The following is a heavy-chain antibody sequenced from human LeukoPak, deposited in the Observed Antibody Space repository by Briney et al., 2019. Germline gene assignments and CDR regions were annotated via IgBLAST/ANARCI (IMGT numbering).Heavy chain of an antibody. Sequence: GGSLRLSCAASGFTFSSYSMNWVRQAPGKGLEWVSSISSSSSYIYYADSVKGRFTISRDNAKNSLYLQMNSLRAEDMAVYYCASHHKRFGELGVDYWGQGTLVTVSS. J-gene: IGHJ4*02. CDR1: GFTFSSYS. CDR2: ISSSSSYI. V-gene: IGHV3-21*01. CDR3: ASHHKRFGELGVDY. D-gene: IGHD3-10*01.